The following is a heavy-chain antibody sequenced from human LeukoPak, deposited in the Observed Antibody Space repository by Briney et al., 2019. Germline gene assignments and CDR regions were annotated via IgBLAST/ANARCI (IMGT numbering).Heavy chain of an antibody. CDR1: GFTFSSYA. V-gene: IGHV3-30-3*01. Sequence: GRSLRLSCAASGFTFSSYAMHWVRQAPGKGLEWVAVISYDGSNKYYADSVKGRFTISRDNAKNSLYLQMNSLRAEDTAVYYCASTPPTYYYDSWGQGTLVTVSS. D-gene: IGHD3-22*01. J-gene: IGHJ4*02. CDR3: ASTPPTYYYDS. CDR2: ISYDGSNK.